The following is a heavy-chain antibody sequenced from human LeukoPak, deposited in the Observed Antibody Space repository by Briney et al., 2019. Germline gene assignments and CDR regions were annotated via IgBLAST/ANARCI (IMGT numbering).Heavy chain of an antibody. Sequence: GGSLRLSCAASGFTFGSYGMHWVRQAPGKGLEWVAVIWYDGSNKYYADSAKGRFTISRDNSKNTLYLQMNSLRAEDTAVYYCARDKWAAAGIIDYWGQGTLVTVSS. J-gene: IGHJ4*02. V-gene: IGHV3-33*01. CDR1: GFTFGSYG. CDR3: ARDKWAAAGIIDY. CDR2: IWYDGSNK. D-gene: IGHD6-13*01.